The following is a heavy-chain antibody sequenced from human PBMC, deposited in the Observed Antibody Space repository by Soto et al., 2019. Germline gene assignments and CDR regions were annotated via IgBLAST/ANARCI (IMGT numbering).Heavy chain of an antibody. CDR1: GVSLSTSGMC. CDR3: ARMSIAARPSYYYYYGMDV. CDR2: IDWDDDK. D-gene: IGHD6-6*01. V-gene: IGHV2-70*01. Sequence: SGPTLVNPTQTLTLTCTFSGVSLSTSGMCVSWIRQPPGKALEWLALIDWDDDKYYSTSLKTRLTISKDTSKNQVVLTMTNMDPVDTATYYCARMSIAARPSYYYYYGMDVWGQGTTVTVSS. J-gene: IGHJ6*02.